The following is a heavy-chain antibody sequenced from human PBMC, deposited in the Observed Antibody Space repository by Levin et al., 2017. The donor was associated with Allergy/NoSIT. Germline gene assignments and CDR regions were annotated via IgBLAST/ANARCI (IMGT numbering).Heavy chain of an antibody. J-gene: IGHJ4*02. CDR3: AHRRSGSGSYSNLGDYFDY. CDR2: IYWDDDK. V-gene: IGHV2-5*02. D-gene: IGHD3-10*01. CDR1: GFSLSTSGVG. Sequence: SGPTLVKPTQTLTLTCTFSGFSLSTSGVGVGWIRQPPGKALERLALIYWDDDKRYSPSLKSRRTITKDTSKNQVVLTMTNMDPVDTATYYCAHRRSGSGSYSNLGDYFDYWGQGTLVTVSS.